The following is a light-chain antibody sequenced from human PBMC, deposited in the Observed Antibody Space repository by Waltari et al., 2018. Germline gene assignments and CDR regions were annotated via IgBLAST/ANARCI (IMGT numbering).Light chain of an antibody. Sequence: EIVLTQSPGTLSLSLGERATVSCRASQSVSRALAWYQQKPGQALRLLIYGASTRATGIPDRFSGSGSGTDFSLTISRLEPDDFAVHYCQHYLRLPVTFGQGTTVEI. CDR1: QSVSRA. V-gene: IGKV3-20*01. CDR2: GAS. CDR3: QHYLRLPVT. J-gene: IGKJ1*01.